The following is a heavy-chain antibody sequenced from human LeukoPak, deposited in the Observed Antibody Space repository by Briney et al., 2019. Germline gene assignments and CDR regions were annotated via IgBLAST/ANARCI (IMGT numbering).Heavy chain of an antibody. CDR2: ISAYNGNT. CDR3: ARAGAGYSSGFDL. CDR1: GGTFSSYA. D-gene: IGHD6-19*01. V-gene: IGHV1-18*01. J-gene: IGHJ2*01. Sequence: ASVKVSCKASGGTFSSYAISWVRQAPGQGLEWMGWISAYNGNTNYAQKLQGRVTMTTDTSTSTAYMELRSLTSDDTAVYYCARAGAGYSSGFDLWGRGTLVTVSS.